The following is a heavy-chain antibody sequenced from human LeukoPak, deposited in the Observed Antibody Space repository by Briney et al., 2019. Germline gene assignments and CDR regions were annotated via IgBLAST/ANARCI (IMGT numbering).Heavy chain of an antibody. CDR2: VNHRGNI. CDR3: TRDRDGSGYPFRY. Sequence: SETLSLTCTLYSASFSGYFWSWIRQPPGKGLEWIGEVNHRGNINYNPSLKSRVSISVDTSKNQFSLKLTSVTAADTAVYYCTRDRDGSGYPFRYWGQGTLATVSS. J-gene: IGHJ4*02. D-gene: IGHD3-10*01. V-gene: IGHV4-34*01. CDR1: SASFSGYF.